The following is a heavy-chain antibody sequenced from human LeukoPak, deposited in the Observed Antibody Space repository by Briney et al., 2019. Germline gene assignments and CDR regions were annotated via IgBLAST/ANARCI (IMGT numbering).Heavy chain of an antibody. D-gene: IGHD6-19*01. V-gene: IGHV3-23*01. J-gene: IGHJ5*02. Sequence: GGSLRLSCAASGFTFSSYAMSWVRQAPGKGLEWVSAISGSGGSTYYADSVKGRFTISRDNSKNTLYLQMNSLIAEDTAVYYCAKDGSGWYVRRPWGQGTLVTVSS. CDR1: GFTFSSYA. CDR3: AKDGSGWYVRRP. CDR2: ISGSGGST.